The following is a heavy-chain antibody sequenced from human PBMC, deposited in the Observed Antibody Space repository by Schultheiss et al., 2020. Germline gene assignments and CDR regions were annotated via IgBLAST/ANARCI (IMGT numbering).Heavy chain of an antibody. V-gene: IGHV4-39*01. CDR2: IYYSGST. D-gene: IGHD3-16*01. CDR3: ARQGGS. Sequence: SGTLSLTCTVSGGSISSSSYYWGWIRQPPGKGLEWIGSIYYSGSTYYNPSLKSRVTISVDTSKNQFSLKLTSVTAADTALYYCARQGGSWGQGTLGTGSA. CDR1: GGSISSSSYY. J-gene: IGHJ4*02.